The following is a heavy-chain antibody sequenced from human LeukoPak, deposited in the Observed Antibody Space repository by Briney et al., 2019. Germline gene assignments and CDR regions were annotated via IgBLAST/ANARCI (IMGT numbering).Heavy chain of an antibody. J-gene: IGHJ4*02. CDR2: ISSSSSYI. CDR1: GFTFSSYR. V-gene: IGHV3-21*01. Sequence: GGSLRLSCAASGFTFSSYRMNWVRQAPGKGLEWVSSISSSSSYIYYADSVKGRFTISRDNAKNSLYLQMNSLRAEDTAVYYCARERASSSGLDNWGQVTLATVSS. D-gene: IGHD6-19*01. CDR3: ARERASSSGLDN.